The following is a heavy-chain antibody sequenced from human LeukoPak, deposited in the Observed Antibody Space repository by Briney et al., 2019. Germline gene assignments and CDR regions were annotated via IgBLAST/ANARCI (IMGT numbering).Heavy chain of an antibody. CDR1: GYTFTSYY. CDR2: INPNSGGT. J-gene: IGHJ4*02. CDR3: AREPYDFWSGTTTDY. V-gene: IGHV1-2*06. D-gene: IGHD3-3*01. Sequence: GASVKVSCKASGYTFTSYYMHWVRQAPGQGLEWMGRINPNSGGTNYAQKFQGRVTMTRDTSISTAYMELSRLRSDDTAVYYCAREPYDFWSGTTTDYWGQGTLVTVSS.